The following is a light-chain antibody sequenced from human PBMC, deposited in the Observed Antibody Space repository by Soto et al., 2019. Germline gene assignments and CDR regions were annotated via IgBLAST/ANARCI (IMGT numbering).Light chain of an antibody. V-gene: IGKV3-20*01. CDR1: QSVGGKY. CDR2: GAS. CDR3: QHDDSSTWT. Sequence: EMVLTQSPGTLSLSPGERATLSCRASQSVGGKYLAWYQQKPGQAPGLLIYGASSRATGIPDRFSGSGSGTDFTLTISRLEPEDLAVYYCQHDDSSTWTFGQGTKVDIK. J-gene: IGKJ1*01.